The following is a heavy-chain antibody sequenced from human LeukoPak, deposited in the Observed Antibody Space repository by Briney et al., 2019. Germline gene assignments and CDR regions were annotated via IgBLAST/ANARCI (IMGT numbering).Heavy chain of an antibody. CDR2: INPNSGGT. V-gene: IGHV1-2*02. CDR3: ARDRIITMVRNYYYMDV. D-gene: IGHD3-10*01. CDR1: GYTFTDYY. Sequence: ASVKVSCKASGYTFTDYYIHWVRQAPGQGLEWMGWINPNSGGTNYAQKFQGRVTMTRDTSISTAYMELSRLRSDDTAVYYCARDRIITMVRNYYYMDVWGKGTTVTVSS. J-gene: IGHJ6*03.